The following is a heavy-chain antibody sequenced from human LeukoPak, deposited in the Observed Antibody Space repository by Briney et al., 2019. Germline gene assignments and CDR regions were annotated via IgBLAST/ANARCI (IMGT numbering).Heavy chain of an antibody. CDR2: INPNTGGR. J-gene: IGHJ5*02. CDR3: ARELATTSVYDL. CDR1: EYTLTDHY. V-gene: IGHV1-2*02. D-gene: IGHD2-2*01. Sequence: ASVKVSCKSSEYTLTDHYLHLVRHAPGQGIEWMGWINPNTGGREFAQKFRDRITMTRDTSMNSVYMGMRRLTSDDAAIYYCARELATTSVYDLWGQGTLVTVSS.